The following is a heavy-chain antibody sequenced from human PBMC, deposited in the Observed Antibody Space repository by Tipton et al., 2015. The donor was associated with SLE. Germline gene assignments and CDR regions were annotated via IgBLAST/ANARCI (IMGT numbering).Heavy chain of an antibody. V-gene: IGHV7-4-1*02. CDR1: GYTFTSYG. CDR3: ARDRVNYGSGRPLGY. CDR2: INTNTGNQ. J-gene: IGHJ4*02. D-gene: IGHD3-10*01. Sequence: QLVQSGAEVKKPGASVKVSCKASGYTFTSYGISWVRQAPGQGLEWMGWINTNTGNQTYAQGFTGRFVFSLDTSVSTAYLQISSLKAEDTAVYYCARDRVNYGSGRPLGYWGQGTLVTVSS.